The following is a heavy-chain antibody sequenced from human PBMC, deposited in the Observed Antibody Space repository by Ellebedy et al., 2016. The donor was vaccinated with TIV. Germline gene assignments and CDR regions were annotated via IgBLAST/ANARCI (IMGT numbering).Heavy chain of an antibody. CDR2: IYYSRST. CDR1: GGSISSYY. J-gene: IGHJ6*02. V-gene: IGHV4-59*01. Sequence: SETLSLSCTVSGGSISSYYWSWIRQPPGKGLEWIGYIYYSRSTNYNPSLKSRVTISVDTSKNQFSLKLSSVTAADTAVYYCARETYYYGMDVWGQGTTVTVSS. CDR3: ARETYYYGMDV.